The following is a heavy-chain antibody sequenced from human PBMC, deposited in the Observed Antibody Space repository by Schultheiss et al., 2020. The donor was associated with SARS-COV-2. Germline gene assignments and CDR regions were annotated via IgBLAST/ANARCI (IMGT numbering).Heavy chain of an antibody. CDR2: INHSGST. CDR1: GYSISRDHY. J-gene: IGHJ4*02. Sequence: ESLKISCAVSGYSISRDHYWSWIRQPPGKGLEWIGEINHSGSTNYNPSLKSRVTISVDTSKNQFSLKLSSVTAADTAVYYCARSRPFDYWGQGTLVTVSS. D-gene: IGHD6-25*01. CDR3: ARSRPFDY. V-gene: IGHV4-34*01.